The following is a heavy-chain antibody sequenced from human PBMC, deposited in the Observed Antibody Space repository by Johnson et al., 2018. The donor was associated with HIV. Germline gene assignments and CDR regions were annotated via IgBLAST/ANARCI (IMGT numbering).Heavy chain of an antibody. V-gene: IGHV3-23*05. Sequence: VQLVESGGGLVQPGGSLRLSCAASGFTFSNYAMSWVRQAPGKGLEWVSSLGSNTHYADSVKGRSTISRDNSKNTLYLQMNSLRAEDTAVYYCMRRSPYDAFDIWGQGTMVTVSS. CDR2: LGSNT. D-gene: IGHD3-3*01. CDR3: MRRSPYDAFDI. CDR1: GFTFSNYA. J-gene: IGHJ3*02.